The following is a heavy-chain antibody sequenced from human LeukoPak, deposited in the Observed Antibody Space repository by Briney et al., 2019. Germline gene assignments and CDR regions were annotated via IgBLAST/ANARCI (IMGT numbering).Heavy chain of an antibody. Sequence: SETLSLTCTVSGGSISSYYWSWIRQPPGKGLEWIGYIYYSGSTNYNPSLKSRVTISVDTSKNQFSLKLSSVTAADTAVYYCARLATVTTFDIWGQGTMVTVSS. J-gene: IGHJ3*02. D-gene: IGHD4-17*01. CDR1: GGSISSYY. CDR3: ARLATVTTFDI. CDR2: IYYSGST. V-gene: IGHV4-59*01.